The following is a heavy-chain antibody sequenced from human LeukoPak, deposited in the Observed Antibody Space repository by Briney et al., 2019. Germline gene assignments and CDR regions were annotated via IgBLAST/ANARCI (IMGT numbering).Heavy chain of an antibody. CDR3: AKDTSGTTSYSYHYGMDV. J-gene: IGHJ6*02. Sequence: GGSLGLSCVTSGFTFSSYAMSWVRQAPGKGLEWVSVISGSGGTTYYADSVKGRFTISRDNSKSTLYLQMNSLRAEDTAVYYCAKDTSGTTSYSYHYGMDVWDQGTTVTVSS. D-gene: IGHD1-26*01. CDR1: GFTFSSYA. CDR2: ISGSGGTT. V-gene: IGHV3-23*01.